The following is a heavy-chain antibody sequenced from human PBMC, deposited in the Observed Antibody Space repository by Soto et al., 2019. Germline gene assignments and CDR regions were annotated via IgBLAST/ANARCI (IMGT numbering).Heavy chain of an antibody. CDR2: IVVVSGST. CDR1: GFDFGSFG. CDR3: SADHPHMAMGWPV. D-gene: IGHD2-15*01. Sequence: SVKVSCKASGFDFGSFGIQFLRQTRGRGLEWIGWIVVVSGSTNYARQFQGRVAISRDMSSSTAYLDLYDLKSDDTAVYFCSADHPHMAMGWPVWGQGTTVTAP. J-gene: IGHJ6*02. V-gene: IGHV1-58*02.